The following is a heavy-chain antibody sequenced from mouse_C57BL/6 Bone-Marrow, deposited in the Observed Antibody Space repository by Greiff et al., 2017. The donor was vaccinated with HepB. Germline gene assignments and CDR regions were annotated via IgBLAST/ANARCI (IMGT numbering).Heavy chain of an antibody. CDR3: TTAATVVAPYWYFDV. CDR2: IDPENGDT. D-gene: IGHD1-1*01. Sequence: EVKLVESGAELVRPGASVKLSCTASGFNIKDDYMHWVKQRPEQGLEWIGWIDPENGDTEYASKFQGKATITADTSSNTAYLQLSSLTSEDTAVYYCTTAATVVAPYWYFDVWGTGTTVTVSS. V-gene: IGHV14-4*01. CDR1: GFNIKDDY. J-gene: IGHJ1*03.